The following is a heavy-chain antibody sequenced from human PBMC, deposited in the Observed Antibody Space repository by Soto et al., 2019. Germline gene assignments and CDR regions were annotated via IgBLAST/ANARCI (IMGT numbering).Heavy chain of an antibody. D-gene: IGHD6-19*01. CDR2: IYPGDSDT. V-gene: IGHV5-51*01. Sequence: GESLKISCKGSGYSFTSYWIGWVRQMPGKGLEWMGIIYPGDSDTRYSPSFQGQVTISADKSISTAYLQWSSLKASDTAMYYCARTYLYSSGWYSFDYWGQGALVTVSS. CDR1: GYSFTSYW. CDR3: ARTYLYSSGWYSFDY. J-gene: IGHJ4*02.